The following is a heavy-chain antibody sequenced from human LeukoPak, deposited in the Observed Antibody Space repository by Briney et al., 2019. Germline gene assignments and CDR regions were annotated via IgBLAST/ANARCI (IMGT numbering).Heavy chain of an antibody. V-gene: IGHV3-9*01. Sequence: GGSLRLSCAASGFIFDDYAMHWVRQAPGKGLEWVSGISWNGGIIGYADSVKGRFTISRDNAKNSLYLQMNSLRAEDTALYYCAKDISSGGVDPFDIWGPGTVVTVSS. D-gene: IGHD3-16*01. CDR2: ISWNGGII. J-gene: IGHJ3*02. CDR3: AKDISSGGVDPFDI. CDR1: GFIFDDYA.